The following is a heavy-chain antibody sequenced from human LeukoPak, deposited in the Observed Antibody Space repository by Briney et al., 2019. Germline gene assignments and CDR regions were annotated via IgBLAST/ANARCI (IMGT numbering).Heavy chain of an antibody. CDR3: AKGGTIGWYYFDY. V-gene: IGHV3-23*01. D-gene: IGHD6-19*01. CDR1: GFTFSSYA. J-gene: IGHJ4*02. Sequence: PGGSLRLSCPASGFTFSSYAMSWARQAPGKGLEWVSTITDSGGSTYYTESVKGRFTISRDNSKNTLYLQMNSLRVEDTALYYCAKGGTIGWYYFDYWGQGTLVTVSS. CDR2: ITDSGGST.